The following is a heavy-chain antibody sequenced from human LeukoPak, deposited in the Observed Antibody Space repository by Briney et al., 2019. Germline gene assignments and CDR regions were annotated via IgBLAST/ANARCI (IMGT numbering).Heavy chain of an antibody. D-gene: IGHD6-13*01. V-gene: IGHV1-8*01. J-gene: IGHJ4*02. CDR1: GYPFTTYD. Sequence: ASVKVSCKASGYPFTTYDINWVRQAPGQGLEWVAWMNPNSGGTVYAQKFQGRVTLARDTSIGTAYMELRSLRSDDTTVYYCAREWDSSSWAVVTALGSYFDYWGQGTLVTVSS. CDR2: MNPNSGGT. CDR3: AREWDSSSWAVVTALGSYFDY.